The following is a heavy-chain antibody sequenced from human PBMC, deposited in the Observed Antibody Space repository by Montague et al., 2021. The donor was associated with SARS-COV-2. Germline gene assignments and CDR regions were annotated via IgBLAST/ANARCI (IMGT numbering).Heavy chain of an antibody. J-gene: IGHJ4*02. CDR3: ARPGSVSGWFYFDD. D-gene: IGHD6-19*01. CDR2: LSSSGST. Sequence: SETLSLTCIVSGESIDRDTYYWGWIRQSPGKGLECIGSLSSSGSTYYNPSLRSRATISMDTSKNHFSLKVNSVTATDTAVYFCARPGSVSGWFYFDDWGQGTLVSVSS. CDR1: GESIDRDTYY. V-gene: IGHV4-39*02.